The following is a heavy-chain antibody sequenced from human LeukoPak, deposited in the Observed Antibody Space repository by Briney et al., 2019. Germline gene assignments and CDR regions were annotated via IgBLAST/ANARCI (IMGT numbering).Heavy chain of an antibody. CDR2: IGGSSIYI. D-gene: IGHD3-22*01. CDR1: GFTFSTYS. J-gene: IGHJ4*02. Sequence: GGSLRLSCAASGFTFSTYSMNWVRQAPGKGLEWVSSIGGSSIYIYYADSVKGRFTISRDNAKNSLYLQMNSQRTEDTAVYYCWRDPPYYDSSGYYYDYWGQGTVVTVSS. CDR3: WRDPPYYDSSGYYYDY. V-gene: IGHV3-21*01.